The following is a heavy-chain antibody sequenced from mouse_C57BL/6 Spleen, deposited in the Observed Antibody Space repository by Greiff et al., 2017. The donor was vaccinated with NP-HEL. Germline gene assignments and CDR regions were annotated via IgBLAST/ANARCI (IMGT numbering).Heavy chain of an antibody. D-gene: IGHD2-4*01. CDR2: INPNNGGT. J-gene: IGHJ2*01. V-gene: IGHV1-22*01. CDR1: GYTFTDYN. CDR3: ARLLDYYFDY. Sequence: EVKLQESGPELVKPGASVKMSCKASGYTFTDYNMHWVKQSHGKSLEWIGYINPNNGGTSYNQKFKGKATLTVNKSSSTAYMELRSLTSEDSAVYYCARLLDYYFDYWGQGTTLTVSS.